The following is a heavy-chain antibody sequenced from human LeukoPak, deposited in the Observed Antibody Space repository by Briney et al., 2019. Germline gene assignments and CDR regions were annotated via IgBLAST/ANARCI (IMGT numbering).Heavy chain of an antibody. CDR2: IPPGGSPK. Sequence: GGSLRLSCAASGFTFSTYGMHWVRQAPGQGLEWVAVIPPGGSPKYYADFVKGRFTISRDNSKNTLFLEMSRLRAEDTAVYYCAKDGGIAAAGTFDYWGQGTLVTVSS. CDR3: AKDGGIAAAGTFDY. D-gene: IGHD6-13*01. J-gene: IGHJ4*02. V-gene: IGHV3-30*18. CDR1: GFTFSTYG.